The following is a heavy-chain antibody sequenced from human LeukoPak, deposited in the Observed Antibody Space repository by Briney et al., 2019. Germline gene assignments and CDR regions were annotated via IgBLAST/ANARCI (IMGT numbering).Heavy chain of an antibody. V-gene: IGHV3-15*01. D-gene: IGHD1-26*01. CDR1: GFTFSNAW. CDR3: TTDPGIVGATPFDY. Sequence: GGSLRLSCAASGFTFSNAWMSWVRQAPGKGLEWVGRIKSKTDGGTTDYAAPVKGRFTISRDDSKNTLYLQMNSLKTEDTAVYYCTTDPGIVGATPFDYWGQGTLVTVSS. J-gene: IGHJ4*02. CDR2: IKSKTDGGTT.